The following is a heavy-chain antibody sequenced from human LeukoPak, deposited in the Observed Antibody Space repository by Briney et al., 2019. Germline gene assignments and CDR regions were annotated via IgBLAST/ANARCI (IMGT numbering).Heavy chain of an antibody. J-gene: IGHJ4*02. CDR1: GYTFTSYD. CDR3: ATGWPGRDSAIMVS. V-gene: IGHV1-8*01. Sequence: ASVKVSCKASGYTFTSYDINWVRQATGQGLEWMGWMNPNSGNTGYAQKFQGRVTMTEDTSTDTAYMELSSLRSEDTAVYYCATGWPGRDSAIMVSWGQGTLVTVSS. D-gene: IGHD2-2*02. CDR2: MNPNSGNT.